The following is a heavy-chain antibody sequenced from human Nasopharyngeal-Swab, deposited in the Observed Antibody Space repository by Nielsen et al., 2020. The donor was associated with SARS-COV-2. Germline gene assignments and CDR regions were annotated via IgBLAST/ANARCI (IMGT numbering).Heavy chain of an antibody. CDR2: IVQDGSES. CDR1: GFTFSNYW. CDR3: ATNWDYRFDY. D-gene: IGHD1-7*01. V-gene: IGHV3-7*01. Sequence: GESLKISCAASGFTFSNYWMSWVRQAPGRGLEWVANIVQDGSESHYVDSVKGRFTISRDNAWNSLYLQMNSLRAEDTAVYYCATNWDYRFDYWGQGTLVTVSS. J-gene: IGHJ4*02.